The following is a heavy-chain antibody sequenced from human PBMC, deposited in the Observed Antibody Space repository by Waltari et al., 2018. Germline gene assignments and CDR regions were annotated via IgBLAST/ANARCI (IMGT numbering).Heavy chain of an antibody. D-gene: IGHD6-19*01. V-gene: IGHV4-34*01. CDR3: ARGYSSGWDQYRFDC. CDR2: INHSGST. Sequence: QVQLQQWGAGLLKPSETLSLTCAVYGGSFSGYSWSWIRQPPGKGLEWIGEINHSGSTNYNPSLKSRVTISVDTSKNQFSLRLSSVTAAETAVYYCARGYSSGWDQYRFDCWGQGTLVTVSS. CDR1: GGSFSGYS. J-gene: IGHJ4*02.